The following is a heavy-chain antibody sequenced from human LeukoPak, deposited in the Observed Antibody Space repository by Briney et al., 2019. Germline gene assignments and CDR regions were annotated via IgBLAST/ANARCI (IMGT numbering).Heavy chain of an antibody. CDR1: GYTFPKYW. CDR3: ARHEIGWENRGSSPAPYYFDY. J-gene: IGHJ4*02. CDR2: IYSGGAHT. V-gene: IGHV5-51*01. D-gene: IGHD6-13*01. Sequence: GESLKISCEASGYTFPKYWIAWVRQMPGKGLEGMGGIYSGGAHTRYSPSFQGRVTISADMSINTAYLHLSSLKASDPAMYYCARHEIGWENRGSSPAPYYFDYWGQGSLVTVP.